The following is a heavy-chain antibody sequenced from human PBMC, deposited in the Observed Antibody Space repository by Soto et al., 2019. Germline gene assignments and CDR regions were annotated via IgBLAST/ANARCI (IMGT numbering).Heavy chain of an antibody. Sequence: EMQLVESGGGLVRPGESLQLSCAASGFTFSAFPIHWVRRAPGKGLEWVGRIRSRVNGHTTAYGASVTGRFTISRDDSRNMACLQMTGLKIEDTAVYYCTRQSTEGYRKNNWFATWGQGTLVTVSS. CDR2: IRSRVNGHTT. D-gene: IGHD4-4*01. J-gene: IGHJ5*02. CDR3: TRQSTEGYRKNNWFAT. V-gene: IGHV3-73*02. CDR1: GFTFSAFP.